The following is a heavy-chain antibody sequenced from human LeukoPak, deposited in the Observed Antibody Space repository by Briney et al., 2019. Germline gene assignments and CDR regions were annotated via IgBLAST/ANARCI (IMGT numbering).Heavy chain of an antibody. CDR2: ISSSGSTI. CDR1: GFTFSSYE. J-gene: IGHJ6*03. D-gene: IGHD3-10*01. V-gene: IGHV3-48*03. Sequence: GGSLRLSCAASGFTFSSYEMNWVRQAPGKGLEWVSYISSSGSTIYYADSVKGRFTISRDNAKNSLYLQMNSLRAEDTAVYYCAREDITMVRGVSPSTYYYYYYMDVWGKGTTVTISS. CDR3: AREDITMVRGVSPSTYYYYYYMDV.